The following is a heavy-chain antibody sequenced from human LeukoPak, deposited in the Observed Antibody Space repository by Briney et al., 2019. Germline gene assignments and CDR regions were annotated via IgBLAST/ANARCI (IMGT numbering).Heavy chain of an antibody. CDR3: ARDQAATVTYNWFDP. CDR1: GASISTYY. J-gene: IGHJ5*02. V-gene: IGHV4-4*07. Sequence: SETLPLTCTVSGASISTYYWTWIRQPPGKGLEWIGRIYPSGGTNYNLSLKSRVTMSVDTSKNQFSLKLNYMTAADTAVYYCARDQAATVTYNWFDPWGQGTLVTVSS. CDR2: IYPSGGT. D-gene: IGHD4-17*01.